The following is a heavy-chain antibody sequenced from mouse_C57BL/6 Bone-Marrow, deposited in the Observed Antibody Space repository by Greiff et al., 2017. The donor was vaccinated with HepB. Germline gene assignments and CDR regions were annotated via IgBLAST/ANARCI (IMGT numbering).Heavy chain of an antibody. D-gene: IGHD1-1*01. CDR2: ISSGSSTI. CDR1: GFTFSDYG. J-gene: IGHJ1*03. CDR3: ARPNYYGSSWYFDV. V-gene: IGHV5-17*01. Sequence: EVKVVESGGGLVKPGGSLKLSCAASGFTFSDYGMHWVRQAPEKGLEWVAYISSGSSTIYYADTVKGRFTISRDNAKNTLFLQMTSLRSEDTAMYYCARPNYYGSSWYFDVWGTGTTVTVSS.